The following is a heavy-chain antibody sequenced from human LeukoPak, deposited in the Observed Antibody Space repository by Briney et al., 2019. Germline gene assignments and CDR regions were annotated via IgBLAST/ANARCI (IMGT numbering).Heavy chain of an antibody. V-gene: IGHV3-33*01. CDR3: ARDQDPYDFWSGYYLFDY. CDR1: GFTFSSYG. D-gene: IGHD3-3*01. J-gene: IGHJ4*02. CDR2: IWYDGSNK. Sequence: GGSLRLSCAASGFTFSSYGMHWVRQAPGKGLEWVAVIWYDGSNKYYADSVKGRFTISRDNSKNTLYLQMNSLRAEDTAVYYCARDQDPYDFWSGYYLFDYWGQGTLVTVSS.